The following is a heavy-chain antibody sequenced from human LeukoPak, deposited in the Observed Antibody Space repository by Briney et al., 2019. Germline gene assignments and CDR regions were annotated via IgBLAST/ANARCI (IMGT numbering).Heavy chain of an antibody. CDR1: AYTFTGYY. CDR3: ARGVESWSDYCDY. Sequence: ASVTVSCTASAYTFTGYYMHWVRQPPGQGLEWMGWINPNSGGTNYAQKFQGRVTMTRDTSISTAYMELSRLRSDDTAVHYCARGVESWSDYCDYWGQGTLVTVSS. CDR2: INPNSGGT. V-gene: IGHV1-2*02. J-gene: IGHJ4*02. D-gene: IGHD3-3*01.